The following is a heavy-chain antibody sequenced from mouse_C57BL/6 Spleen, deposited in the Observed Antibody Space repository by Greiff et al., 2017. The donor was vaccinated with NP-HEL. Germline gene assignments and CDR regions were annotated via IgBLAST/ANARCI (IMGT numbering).Heavy chain of an antibody. CDR2: IYPGSGNT. V-gene: IGHV1-76*01. CDR3: ARSQSWAWFAY. J-gene: IGHJ3*01. Sequence: QVQLQQSGAELVRPGASVKLSCKASGYTFTDYYINWVKQRPGQGLEWIARIYPGSGNTYYNEKFKGKATLTAEKSSSTAYMQLSSLTSEDSAVYFCARSQSWAWFAYWGQGTLVTVSA. D-gene: IGHD3-2*02. CDR1: GYTFTDYY.